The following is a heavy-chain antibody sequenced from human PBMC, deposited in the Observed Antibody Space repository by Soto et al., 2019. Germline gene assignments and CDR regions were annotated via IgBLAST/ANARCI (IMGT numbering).Heavy chain of an antibody. CDR3: ARLKLVDLFFINVDLYVMEV. Sequence: EVQLVESGGGLAQPGGSLRLSCATSGFTFSSYSFNWVRQAPGKGLEWVSNIRSGDNTVYYADSVKGRFTISRDNANSSLFLQMNSLRDEDTAIYYCARLKLVDLFFINVDLYVMEVWGQGTTVTVSS. J-gene: IGHJ6*02. V-gene: IGHV3-48*02. D-gene: IGHD2-15*01. CDR2: IRSGDNTV. CDR1: GFTFSSYS.